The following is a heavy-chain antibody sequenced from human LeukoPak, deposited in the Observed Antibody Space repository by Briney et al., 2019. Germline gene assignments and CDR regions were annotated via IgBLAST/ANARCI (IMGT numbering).Heavy chain of an antibody. J-gene: IGHJ4*02. V-gene: IGHV3-48*03. CDR2: ISSSGSTI. CDR1: GFTFSSYE. Sequence: PGGSLRLSCAASGFTFSSYEMNWVRQAPGKGLEWVSYISSSGSTIYYADSVKGRFTISRDNAKNSLYLQMNSLRVEDSAVYYCARDLWTGASDYWGQGALVTVSS. CDR3: ARDLWTGASDY. D-gene: IGHD3-10*01.